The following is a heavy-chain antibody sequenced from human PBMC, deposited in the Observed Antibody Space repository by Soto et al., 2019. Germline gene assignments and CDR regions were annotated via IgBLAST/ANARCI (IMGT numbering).Heavy chain of an antibody. CDR3: AKAARIGIAVAGINY. CDR1: GFTFSSYG. V-gene: IGHV3-30*18. CDR2: ISYDGSNK. J-gene: IGHJ4*02. D-gene: IGHD6-19*01. Sequence: GGSLRLSCAASGFTFSSYGMHWVRQAPGKGLEWVAVISYDGSNKYYADSVKGRFTISRDNSKNTLYLQMNSLTAEDTAVYYCAKAARIGIAVAGINYWGQGTLVTVSS.